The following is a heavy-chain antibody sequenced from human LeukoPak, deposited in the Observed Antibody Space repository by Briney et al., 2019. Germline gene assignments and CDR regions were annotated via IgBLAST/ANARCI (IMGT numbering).Heavy chain of an antibody. V-gene: IGHV4-39*07. CDR3: ARGNFDDGMDV. J-gene: IGHJ6*02. Sequence: SETLSLTCTVSGGSISSYYWGWIRQPPGKGLEWIGSLYYSGSTYYNPSLKSRVTISVDTSKNQCSLKVTSVTAADTAVYYCARGNFDDGMDVWGQGTTVTVSS. CDR1: GGSISSYY. CDR2: LYYSGST.